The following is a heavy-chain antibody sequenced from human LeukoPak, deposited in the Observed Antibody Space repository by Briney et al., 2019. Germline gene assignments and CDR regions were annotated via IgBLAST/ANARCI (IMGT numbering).Heavy chain of an antibody. V-gene: IGHV3-21*01. Sequence: GGSLRLSCAASGFTFSSYSMNWVRQAPGQGLERVSSISSSSSYISYSNSLKGRLTTSRDNAKNSLYLQMNSLRAEDTAVYYCARESRGYDILTGKYHRGYYSYYMDVWGKGTTVTVSS. CDR2: ISSSSSYI. CDR1: GFTFSSYS. CDR3: ARESRGYDILTGKYHRGYYSYYMDV. J-gene: IGHJ6*03. D-gene: IGHD3-9*01.